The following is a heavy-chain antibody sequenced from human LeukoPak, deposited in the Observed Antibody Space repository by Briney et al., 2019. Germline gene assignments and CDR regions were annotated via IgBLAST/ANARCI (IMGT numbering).Heavy chain of an antibody. D-gene: IGHD1-1*01. Sequence: SESLSLTCTVSGGSISNYYWTWIRQPPGKGLEWIGYIYSSGNTNYNPSLNSRVTISLDTSKNQFSLMLRSLTAADTAVYYCARRYTASPGERFDYWGQGSLVTVSS. CDR2: IYSSGNT. J-gene: IGHJ4*02. CDR1: GGSISNYY. CDR3: ARRYTASPGERFDY. V-gene: IGHV4-59*08.